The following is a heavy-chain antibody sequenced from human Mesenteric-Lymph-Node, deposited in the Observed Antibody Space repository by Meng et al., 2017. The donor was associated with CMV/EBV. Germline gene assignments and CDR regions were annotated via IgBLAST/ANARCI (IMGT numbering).Heavy chain of an antibody. CDR2: INHSGCT. CDR1: VGSFSVYY. V-gene: IGHV4-34*01. D-gene: IGHD3-9*01. CDR3: ARGSSYDILTGYFDY. Sequence: QVPLRQLGSGRFKPPETVALTLAVYVGSFSVYYGNWIRQSPEKGLEWIGEINHSGCTTYNPSFTSRIIISVDTSTNQISLNMSSVTAADTAVYYCARGSSYDILTGYFDYWGQGALVTVSS. J-gene: IGHJ4*02.